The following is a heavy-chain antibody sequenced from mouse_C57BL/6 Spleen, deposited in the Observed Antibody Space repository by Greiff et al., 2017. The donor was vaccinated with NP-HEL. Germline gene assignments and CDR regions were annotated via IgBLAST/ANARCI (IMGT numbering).Heavy chain of an antibody. CDR3: ARSDGYDEKDYFDY. Sequence: EVMLVESGGGLVKPGGSLKLSCAASGFTFSDYGMHWVRQAPEKGLEWVAYISNGSSTIYYADTVKGRFTISRDNAKNTLFLQMTSLRSEDTAMYYCARSDGYDEKDYFDYWGQGTTLTVSS. CDR1: GFTFSDYG. CDR2: ISNGSSTI. D-gene: IGHD2-2*01. J-gene: IGHJ2*01. V-gene: IGHV5-17*01.